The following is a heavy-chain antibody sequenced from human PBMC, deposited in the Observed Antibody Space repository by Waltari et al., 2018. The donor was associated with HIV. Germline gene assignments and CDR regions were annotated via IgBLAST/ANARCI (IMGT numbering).Heavy chain of an antibody. CDR3: ARGLKRFCNGGNCHSVAFDI. Sequence: QVRVQQWGAGLLKPSETLSLTCAVDGGSFSGFYWGWIRQSPGKGLEWIGEIIHGGSSNYNSSRKSRVTISEDVATNQVSLKVRSVTAADTAVYFCARGLKRFCNGGNCHSVAFDIWGQGTMVIVSA. D-gene: IGHD2-15*01. V-gene: IGHV4-34*02. CDR2: IIHGGSS. J-gene: IGHJ3*02. CDR1: GGSFSGFY.